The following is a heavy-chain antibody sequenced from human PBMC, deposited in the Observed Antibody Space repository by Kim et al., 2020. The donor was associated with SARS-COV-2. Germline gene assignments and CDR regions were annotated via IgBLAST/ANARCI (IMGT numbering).Heavy chain of an antibody. Sequence: GGSLRLSCAASGFTFSSYGMHWVRQAPGKGLEWVAVISYDGSNKYYADSVKGRFTISRDNSKNTLYLQMNSLRAEDTAVYYCAKDVAAAYFDYWGQGTLVTVSS. CDR2: ISYDGSNK. CDR3: AKDVAAAYFDY. CDR1: GFTFSSYG. V-gene: IGHV3-30*18. D-gene: IGHD6-13*01. J-gene: IGHJ4*02.